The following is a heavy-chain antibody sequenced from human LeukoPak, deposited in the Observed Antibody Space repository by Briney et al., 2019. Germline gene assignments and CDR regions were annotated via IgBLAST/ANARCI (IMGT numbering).Heavy chain of an antibody. J-gene: IGHJ5*02. D-gene: IGHD4-17*01. Sequence: SETLSLTCTVSGGSISSGDYYWSWIRQHPGKGLEWIGYIYYSGDTYYNPSLRSRDSISVDTSKNQFSLKLSSVTAADTAMYYCARDYGNNWFDPWGQGTLVTVSA. CDR2: IYYSGDT. CDR3: ARDYGNNWFDP. V-gene: IGHV4-31*03. CDR1: GGSISSGDYY.